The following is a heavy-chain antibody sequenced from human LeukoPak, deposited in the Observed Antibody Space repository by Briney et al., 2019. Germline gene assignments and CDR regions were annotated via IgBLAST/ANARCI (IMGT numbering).Heavy chain of an antibody. CDR3: ATEVEYSTNGFDT. CDR1: QFTLGDYY. D-gene: IGHD6-13*01. J-gene: IGHJ3*02. Sequence: GGSLRLSCAASQFTLGDYYVSWIRQAPGRGLEWVSYISSRGHTIYYAASVKGRFTISRDDAKNEVYLQMTGLRAEDTALYYCATEVEYSTNGFDTWGQGTMVTVSS. V-gene: IGHV3-11*04. CDR2: ISSRGHTI.